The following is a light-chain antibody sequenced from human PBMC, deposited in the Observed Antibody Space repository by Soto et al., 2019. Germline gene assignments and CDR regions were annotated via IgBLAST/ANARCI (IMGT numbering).Light chain of an antibody. V-gene: IGKV3-11*01. CDR3: QQRSNWPPST. Sequence: EIVLTQSPATLSLSPGEIATLSCRASQSVSSYLAWYQQKPGQAPRLLIYDEYNRATGIPARFSVSGSGTDFTLPISSLAPEDFAVYYCQQRSNWPPSTFGQGTKLEIK. CDR2: DEY. CDR1: QSVSSY. J-gene: IGKJ2*01.